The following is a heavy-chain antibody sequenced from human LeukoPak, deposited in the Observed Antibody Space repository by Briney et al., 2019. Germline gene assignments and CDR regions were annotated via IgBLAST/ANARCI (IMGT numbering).Heavy chain of an antibody. CDR3: AKEGSSGLDDAFDI. J-gene: IGHJ3*02. CDR1: GFTFSSRG. V-gene: IGHV3-23*01. CDR2: ISGSGGST. D-gene: IGHD3-22*01. Sequence: PGRSLRLSCVASGFTFSSRGMHWVRQAPGKGLEWVSAISGSGGSTYYADSVKGRFTISRDNSKNTLYLQMNSLRAEDTAVYYCAKEGSSGLDDAFDIWGQGTMVTVSS.